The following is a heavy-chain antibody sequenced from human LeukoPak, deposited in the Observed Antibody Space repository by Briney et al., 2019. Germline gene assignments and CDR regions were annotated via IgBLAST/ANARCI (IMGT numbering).Heavy chain of an antibody. CDR2: INHSGST. V-gene: IGHV4-34*01. Sequence: SETLSLTCAVYGGSFSGYYWSWIRQPPGKGLEWIGEINHSGSTNYNPSLKCRVTISVDTSKNQFSLKLSSVTAADTAVYYCARGTAIDYWGQGTLVTVSS. CDR1: GGSFSGYY. J-gene: IGHJ4*02. CDR3: ARGTAIDY. D-gene: IGHD5-18*01.